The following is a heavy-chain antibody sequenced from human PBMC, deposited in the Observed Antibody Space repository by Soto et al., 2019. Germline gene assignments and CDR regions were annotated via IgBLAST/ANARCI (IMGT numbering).Heavy chain of an antibody. V-gene: IGHV1-18*01. J-gene: IGHJ5*02. CDR3: ARGVGSGSYYNQYNWFDP. Sequence: QVQLVQSGAEVKKPGASVKVSCKASGYTFTNYGISWVRQAPGQGLEWMGWISGYNGNTKYAQKLQGRVTMTTDTPTTTAXMELRSLRSDDTAVYYCARGVGSGSYYNQYNWFDPWGQGTLVTVSS. CDR1: GYTFTNYG. CDR2: ISGYNGNT. D-gene: IGHD3-10*01.